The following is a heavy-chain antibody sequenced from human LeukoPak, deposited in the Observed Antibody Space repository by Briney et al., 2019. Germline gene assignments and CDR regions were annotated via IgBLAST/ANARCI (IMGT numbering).Heavy chain of an antibody. CDR1: GGSIRTYY. V-gene: IGHV4-4*07. Sequence: SETLSLTCTVSGGSIRTYYWSLIRQPAGKGLEWIGRIYASGNTNYNPSLKSRVTMSLDTSKNQFSLRLTSVTAADTAVYYCAREYSSSSGKNAFDVWGQGTMVTVSS. D-gene: IGHD6-6*01. CDR3: AREYSSSSGKNAFDV. J-gene: IGHJ3*01. CDR2: IYASGNT.